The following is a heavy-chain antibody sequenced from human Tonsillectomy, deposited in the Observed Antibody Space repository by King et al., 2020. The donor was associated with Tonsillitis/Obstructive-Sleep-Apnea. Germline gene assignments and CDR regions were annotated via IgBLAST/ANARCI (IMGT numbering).Heavy chain of an antibody. Sequence: QLQESGPGLVKSSETLSLTCTVSGGYISSFYWSWIRQPPGKGLEWIGYISDSGSTNYNPSLKSRVTISLDTSKNQFSLKVNSVTAADTAVYYRAGGNWGVRDGWGQGTTVTVSS. CDR2: ISDSGST. J-gene: IGHJ6*02. CDR1: GGYISSFY. D-gene: IGHD7-27*01. V-gene: IGHV4-59*01. CDR3: AGGNWGVRDG.